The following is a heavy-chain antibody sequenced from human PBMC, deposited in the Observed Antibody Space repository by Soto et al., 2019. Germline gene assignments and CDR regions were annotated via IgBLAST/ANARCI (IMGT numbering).Heavy chain of an antibody. Sequence: SETLSLTCTVSGGSINNYYWSWIRQSPGKGLEWIGHIHYRGTTNNNPSLRSRVTISVDTSKNQFSLRLSSVTAADTAVYYCARHEECCGTYCSTGRWFDPWGEGTRVTVAS. CDR1: GGSINNYY. D-gene: IGHD2-21*02. CDR2: IHYRGTT. J-gene: IGHJ5*02. CDR3: ARHEECCGTYCSTGRWFDP. V-gene: IGHV4-59*08.